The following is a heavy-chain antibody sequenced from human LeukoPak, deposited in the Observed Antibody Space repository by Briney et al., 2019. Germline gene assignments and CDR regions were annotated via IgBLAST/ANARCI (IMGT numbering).Heavy chain of an antibody. CDR1: GFTFSNYG. Sequence: GRSLRLSCAASGFTFSNYGMHWVRQAPGKGLEWVAVIWYDGSSKYYADSVKGRFTISRDNSKNTLYLQMNSLRAEDTAIYYCATDHYGSGIGYIDYWGQGTLVTVSS. V-gene: IGHV3-33*01. CDR3: ATDHYGSGIGYIDY. J-gene: IGHJ4*02. CDR2: IWYDGSSK. D-gene: IGHD3-10*01.